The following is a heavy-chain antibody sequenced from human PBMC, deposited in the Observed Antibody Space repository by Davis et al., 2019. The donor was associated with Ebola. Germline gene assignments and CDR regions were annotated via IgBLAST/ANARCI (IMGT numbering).Heavy chain of an antibody. D-gene: IGHD2-15*01. J-gene: IGHJ4*02. V-gene: IGHV3-33*01. CDR2: IWYDGSRK. Sequence: GESLKISCAASGFTFRNYGMHWVRQAPDKGLERVAVIWYDGSRKYYGDSVKGRFTISRDNFNNLLYLQMNSLRAEDTAVYYCAIPDCSGANCYSVYIKNWGQGTLVTVSS. CDR1: GFTFRNYG. CDR3: AIPDCSGANCYSVYIKN.